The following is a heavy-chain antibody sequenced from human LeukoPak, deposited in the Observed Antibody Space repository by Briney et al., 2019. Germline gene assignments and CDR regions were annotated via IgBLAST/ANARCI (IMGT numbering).Heavy chain of an antibody. Sequence: ASVKVSCKASGGTSSSYAISWVRQAPGQGLEWMGGIIPIFGTANYAQKFQGRVTITTDESTSTAYMELSSLRSEDTAVYYCARAHYYDSSGPETWGQGTLVTVSS. CDR1: GGTSSSYA. J-gene: IGHJ4*02. CDR3: ARAHYYDSSGPET. D-gene: IGHD3-22*01. CDR2: IIPIFGTA. V-gene: IGHV1-69*05.